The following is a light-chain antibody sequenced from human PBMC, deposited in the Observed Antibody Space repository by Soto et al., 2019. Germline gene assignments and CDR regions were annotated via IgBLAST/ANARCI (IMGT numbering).Light chain of an antibody. CDR2: DAS. Sequence: DIQVTQSPSTLSASVGDRVTISCRASQNIDSWLAWYQQKPGKAPKLLIYDASSLESGVPSRFSGSGSGTEFTLTISSLQPDDLGTYYCQKYNSYPYSYGPGTKVDIK. CDR3: QKYNSYPYS. J-gene: IGKJ3*01. CDR1: QNIDSW. V-gene: IGKV1-5*01.